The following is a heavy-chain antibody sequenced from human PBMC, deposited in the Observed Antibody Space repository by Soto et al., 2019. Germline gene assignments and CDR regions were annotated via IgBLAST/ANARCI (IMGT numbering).Heavy chain of an antibody. D-gene: IGHD3-16*02. CDR3: AKGRGGELSLFDY. J-gene: IGHJ4*02. CDR2: ISWNSGSI. V-gene: IGHV3-9*01. Sequence: GGSLRLSCAASGFTFDDYAMHWVRQAPGKGLEWVSGISWNSGSIGYADSVKGRFTISRDNAKNSLYLQMNSLRAEDTALYYCAKGRGGELSLFDYWGQGTLVTVSS. CDR1: GFTFDDYA.